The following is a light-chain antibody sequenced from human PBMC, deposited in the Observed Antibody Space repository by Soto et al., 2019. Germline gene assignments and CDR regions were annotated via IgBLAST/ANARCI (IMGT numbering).Light chain of an antibody. CDR1: QSVSSNY. CDR3: QHYYNSWT. Sequence: EIVLTQTPGTLSLSPGEGATLSCRASQSVSSNYFAWYQQKPGQAPRLLIYAASNRATGIPDRFSGSGSGTDFTLTISSLQAGDVAVYYCQHYYNSWTFGQGTQVEIK. CDR2: AAS. J-gene: IGKJ1*01. V-gene: IGKV3-20*01.